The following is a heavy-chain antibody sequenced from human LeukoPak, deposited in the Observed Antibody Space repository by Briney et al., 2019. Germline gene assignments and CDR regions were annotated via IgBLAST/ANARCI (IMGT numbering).Heavy chain of an antibody. D-gene: IGHD2-2*01. Sequence: GGSLRLSCAASGFTFSSYWMSWVRQAPGKGLEWVANIKQDGSEKYYMDSVKGRFTISRDNAKNSLYLQMNSLRAEDTAVYYCARVPKGYCSSTSCLGGEYYYYYMDVWGKGTTVTVSS. CDR3: ARVPKGYCSSTSCLGGEYYYYYMDV. V-gene: IGHV3-7*01. CDR1: GFTFSSYW. CDR2: IKQDGSEK. J-gene: IGHJ6*03.